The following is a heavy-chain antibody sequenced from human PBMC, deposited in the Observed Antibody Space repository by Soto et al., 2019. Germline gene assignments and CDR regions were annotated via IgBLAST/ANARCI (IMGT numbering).Heavy chain of an antibody. Sequence: GGPLRVSCAASGLTIGGYAMPCVRQAPGKGLEWVSYISSSSSTIYYADSVKGRFTISRDNAKNSLYLQMNSLRAEDTAVYYCEREADYVNWFAPWGQGTLVTVFS. D-gene: IGHD4-17*01. CDR2: ISSSSSTI. V-gene: IGHV3-48*01. CDR3: EREADYVNWFAP. CDR1: GLTIGGYA. J-gene: IGHJ5*02.